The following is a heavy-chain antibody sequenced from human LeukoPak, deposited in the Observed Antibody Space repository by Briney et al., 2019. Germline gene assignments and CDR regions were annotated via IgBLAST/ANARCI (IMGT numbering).Heavy chain of an antibody. CDR3: ARAGRYGSGSYYNGNWFDP. Sequence: PSETLSLTCTVSGGSIRGYYWSWIRQPPGKRLEWIGYIAYSGSTNYNPSLKSRVTISVDTSKNQFSLKLSSVTAADTAVYYCARAGRYGSGSYYNGNWFDPWGQGTLVTVSS. CDR2: IAYSGST. CDR1: GGSIRGYY. D-gene: IGHD3-10*01. V-gene: IGHV4-59*01. J-gene: IGHJ5*02.